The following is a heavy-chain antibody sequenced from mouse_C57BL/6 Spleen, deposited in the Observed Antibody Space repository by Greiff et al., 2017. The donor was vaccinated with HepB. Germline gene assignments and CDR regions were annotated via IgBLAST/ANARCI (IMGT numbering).Heavy chain of an antibody. J-gene: IGHJ4*01. CDR3: AGHYYGSSYDYAMDY. CDR1: GYTFTSYW. Sequence: QVQLQQPGAELVKPGASVKLSCKASGYTFTSYWMQWVKQRPGQGLEWIGEIDPSDSYTNYNQKFKGKATLTVDTSSSTAYMQLSSLTSEDSAVYYCAGHYYGSSYDYAMDYWGQGTSVTVAS. D-gene: IGHD1-1*01. V-gene: IGHV1-50*01. CDR2: IDPSDSYT.